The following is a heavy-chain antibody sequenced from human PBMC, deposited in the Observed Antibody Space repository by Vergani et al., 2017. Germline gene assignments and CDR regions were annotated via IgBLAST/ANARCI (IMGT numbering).Heavy chain of an antibody. CDR2: ISSNGGST. CDR3: ARDHLDQVTLYLATVTTVNWFDP. D-gene: IGHD4-17*01. CDR1: GFTFSSYA. J-gene: IGHJ5*02. Sequence: EVQLVESGGGLVQPGGSLRLSCSASGFTFSSYAMHWVRQAPGKGLEYVSAISSNGGSTYYADSVKGRFTISRDNSKNTLYLQMSSLRAEDTAVYYCARDHLDQVTLYLATVTTVNWFDPWGQGTLVTVSS. V-gene: IGHV3-64D*06.